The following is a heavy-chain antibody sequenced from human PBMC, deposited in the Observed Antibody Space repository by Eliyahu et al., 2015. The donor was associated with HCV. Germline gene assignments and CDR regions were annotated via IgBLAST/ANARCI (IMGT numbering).Heavy chain of an antibody. CDR2: ISSSSSYI. J-gene: IGHJ3*02. V-gene: IGHV3-21*01. CDR3: ARDLPMYYDILTGHDAFDI. Sequence: EVQLVESGGGLVKPGGSLRLSCAASGFTFSXYSMNWVRQAPGKGLEWVSSISSSSSYIYYADSVKGRFTISRDNAKNSLYLQMNSLRAEDTAVYYCARDLPMYYDILTGHDAFDIWGQGTMVTVSS. D-gene: IGHD3-9*01. CDR1: GFTFSXYS.